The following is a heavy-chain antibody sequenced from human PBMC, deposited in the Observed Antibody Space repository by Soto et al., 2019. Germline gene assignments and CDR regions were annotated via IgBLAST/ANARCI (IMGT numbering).Heavy chain of an antibody. Sequence: SETLSLTCSVSGGSISNSSYLWGWVRQPPEKGLQWIGSVSHIGSTNYNPSLKSRLTISVGTSKTQSSLRLDSVTAADTAVYYCARSSGLWFGEYNYWFDPWGQGTLVTVSS. CDR2: VSHIGST. D-gene: IGHD3-10*01. CDR1: GGSISNSSYL. J-gene: IGHJ5*02. CDR3: ARSSGLWFGEYNYWFDP. V-gene: IGHV4-39*01.